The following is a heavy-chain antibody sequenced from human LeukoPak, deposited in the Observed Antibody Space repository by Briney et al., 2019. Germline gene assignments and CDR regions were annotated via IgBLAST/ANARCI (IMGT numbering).Heavy chain of an antibody. CDR3: ARRYYCGGDCYFNWFDP. J-gene: IGHJ5*02. CDR1: GVSISSSNSY. CDR2: IYYTGNT. D-gene: IGHD2-21*02. V-gene: IGHV4-39*01. Sequence: PSETLSLTCTVSGVSISSSNSYWGWIRQPPEKGLEWIGSIYYTGNTYYNASLKSRVTISVDTSKNQFSLKLSSVTAADTAVYYCARRYYCGGDCYFNWFDPWGQGTLVTVSS.